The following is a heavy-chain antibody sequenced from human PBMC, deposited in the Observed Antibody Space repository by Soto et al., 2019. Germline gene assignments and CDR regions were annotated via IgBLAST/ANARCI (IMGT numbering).Heavy chain of an antibody. CDR2: IYYSGST. D-gene: IGHD3-3*01. CDR3: ARTSQHNRITIFGVVTLCDAFDI. V-gene: IGHV4-31*03. CDR1: GGSISSGGYY. Sequence: SETLSLTCTVSGGSISSGGYYWSWIRQHPGKGLEWIGYIYYSGSTYYNPSLKSRVTISVDTSKNQFSLKLSSVTAADTAVYYCARTSQHNRITIFGVVTLCDAFDIWGQGAMVTVSS. J-gene: IGHJ3*02.